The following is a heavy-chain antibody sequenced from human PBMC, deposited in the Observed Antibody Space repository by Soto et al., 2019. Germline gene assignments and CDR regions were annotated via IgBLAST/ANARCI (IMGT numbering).Heavy chain of an antibody. Sequence: GSLRPSCAASGFTFSSYGMHWVRQAPGKGLEWVAVISYDGSNKYYADSVKGRFTISRDNSKNTLYLQMNSLRAEDTAVYYCAKDRPGPYYYDSSGYPPIGYWGQGTLVTVSS. D-gene: IGHD3-22*01. V-gene: IGHV3-30*18. CDR3: AKDRPGPYYYDSSGYPPIGY. CDR1: GFTFSSYG. J-gene: IGHJ4*02. CDR2: ISYDGSNK.